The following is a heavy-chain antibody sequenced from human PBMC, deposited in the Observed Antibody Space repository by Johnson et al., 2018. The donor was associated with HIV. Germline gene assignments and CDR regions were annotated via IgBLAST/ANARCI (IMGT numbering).Heavy chain of an antibody. D-gene: IGHD3-3*01. Sequence: VQLVESGGGLVQPGGSLRLSCAASGFTFSNYWMSWVRQAPGKGLEWVANIKQDGSEKYYVDSVKGRFTISRDNAKNSLYLQMNSLSAEDTAVYYCARDNGDTIFGVVIREGAFDIWGQGTMVTVSS. CDR2: IKQDGSEK. J-gene: IGHJ3*02. V-gene: IGHV3-7*01. CDR1: GFTFSNYW. CDR3: ARDNGDTIFGVVIREGAFDI.